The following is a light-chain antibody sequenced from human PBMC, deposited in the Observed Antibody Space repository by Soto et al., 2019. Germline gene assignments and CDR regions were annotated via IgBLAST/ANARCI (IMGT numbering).Light chain of an antibody. CDR3: QQYGSSTMYT. Sequence: EIVLTQSPGTLSLSPGERATLSCRASQSVSSSYLAWYQQKPGQAPRLLIYGASGRANGIPDRFSGSRSGTDFTLTISRLEPEDFTVYYCQQYGSSTMYTFGQGTKLEIK. CDR2: GAS. CDR1: QSVSSSY. J-gene: IGKJ2*01. V-gene: IGKV3-20*01.